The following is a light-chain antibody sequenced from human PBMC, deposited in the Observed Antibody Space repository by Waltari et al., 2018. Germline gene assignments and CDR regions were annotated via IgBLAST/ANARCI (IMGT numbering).Light chain of an antibody. Sequence: EIVLTQSPGTLSLSPGDTATLSCRASQSVDSFYIAWYQHRPGQAPRLLIHATSARANGVPDRFSGGGSGTDFTLIISSLEPEDFAVYYCQQYGVARYTFGPGTKVDRK. V-gene: IGKV3-20*01. CDR3: QQYGVARYT. CDR1: QSVDSFY. CDR2: ATS. J-gene: IGKJ3*01.